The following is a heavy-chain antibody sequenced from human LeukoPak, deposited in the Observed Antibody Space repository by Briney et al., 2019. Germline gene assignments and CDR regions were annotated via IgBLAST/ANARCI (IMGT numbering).Heavy chain of an antibody. V-gene: IGHV4-39*01. D-gene: IGHD6-6*01. CDR1: GGSISSSSYY. CDR2: IYYSGST. CDR3: ARQIAARRSWFDP. Sequence: SETLSLTCTVSGGSISSSSYYWGWIRQPPGKGLEWIGSIYYSGSTYYNPSLKSRVTISVDTSKNQFSLKLSSVTAADTAVYYCARQIAARRSWFDPWGQGTLVTVSS. J-gene: IGHJ5*02.